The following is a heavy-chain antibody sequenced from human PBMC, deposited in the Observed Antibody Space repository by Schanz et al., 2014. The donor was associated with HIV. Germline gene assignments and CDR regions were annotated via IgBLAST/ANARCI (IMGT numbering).Heavy chain of an antibody. CDR1: GFTFSSYG. D-gene: IGHD6-19*01. CDR3: AKDGRSSGWVVGDY. J-gene: IGHJ4*02. CDR2: ISHDGRSQ. V-gene: IGHV3-30*18. Sequence: QVQLVESGGGVVQPGRSLRLSCAASGFTFSSYGMHWVRQAPGKGLEWVAVISHDGRSQFYGDSVKGRFIVSRDNRGNMVFLQMNSLRRDDTAVYYCAKDGRSSGWVVGDYWGQGTQVTVSS.